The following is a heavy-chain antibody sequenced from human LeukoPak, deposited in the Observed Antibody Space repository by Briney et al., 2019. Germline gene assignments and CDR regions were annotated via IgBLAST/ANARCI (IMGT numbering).Heavy chain of an antibody. J-gene: IGHJ3*02. Sequence: SVKVSCKASGGTFSSYAISWVRQAPGQGLEWMGRIIPILGIANYAQKFQGRVTITADKSTSTAYMELSSLRSEDTAVYYCTTLPGYSSGWAHDAFDIWGQGTMVTVSS. D-gene: IGHD6-19*01. V-gene: IGHV1-69*04. CDR2: IIPILGIA. CDR3: TTLPGYSSGWAHDAFDI. CDR1: GGTFSSYA.